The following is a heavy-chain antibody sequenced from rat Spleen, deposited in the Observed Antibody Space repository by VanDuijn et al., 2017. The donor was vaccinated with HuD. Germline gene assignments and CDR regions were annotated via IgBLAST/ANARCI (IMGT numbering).Heavy chain of an antibody. CDR3: TRTYGGPHWFAY. CDR1: GFSLSSYG. Sequence: QVQLKESGPGLVQPSQTLSLTCTVSGFSLSSYGVIWVRQPPGKGLEWMGGIWGDGSTNYNSALKTRLSISRDTSKSQVFLKMNSLQTEDTAIYFCTRTYGGPHWFAYWGQGTLVTVSS. V-gene: IGHV2-13*01. CDR2: IWGDGST. D-gene: IGHD1-11*01. J-gene: IGHJ3*01.